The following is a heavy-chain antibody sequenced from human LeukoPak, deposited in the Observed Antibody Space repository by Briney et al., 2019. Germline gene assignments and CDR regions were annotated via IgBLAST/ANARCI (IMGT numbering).Heavy chain of an antibody. Sequence: ASVKVSCKASGYTFTSYAMNWVRQAPGQGLEWMGWINTNTGNPTYAQGFTGRFVFSLDTSVSTAYLQISSLKAEDTAVYYCARSPPYDYVWGSYRYRAFDIWGQGTMVTVSS. J-gene: IGHJ3*02. CDR2: INTNTGNP. CDR1: GYTFTSYA. CDR3: ARSPPYDYVWGSYRYRAFDI. D-gene: IGHD3-16*02. V-gene: IGHV7-4-1*02.